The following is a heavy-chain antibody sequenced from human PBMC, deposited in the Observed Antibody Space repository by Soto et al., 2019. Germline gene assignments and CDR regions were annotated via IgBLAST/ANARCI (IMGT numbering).Heavy chain of an antibody. Sequence: LRLSCAASGFTFSSYAMHWVRQAPGKGLEWVAVISYDGSNKYYADSVKGRFTISRDNSKNTLYLQMNSLRAEDSALYYCARVGGTGYYRASVYWGQGTLVTVSS. V-gene: IGHV3-30-3*01. CDR3: ARVGGTGYYRASVY. J-gene: IGHJ4*02. CDR2: ISYDGSNK. D-gene: IGHD3-9*01. CDR1: GFTFSSYA.